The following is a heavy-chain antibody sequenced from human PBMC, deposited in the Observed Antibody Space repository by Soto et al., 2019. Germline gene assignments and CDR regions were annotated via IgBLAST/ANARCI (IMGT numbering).Heavy chain of an antibody. V-gene: IGHV4-59*01. CDR3: TRRQGSYLDQ. J-gene: IGHJ4*02. CDR2: ISYSGST. Sequence: QVQLQESGPGLGKPSETLSLNCTVSGGSISSFYWSWVRQTPGKGLEWIGYISYSGSTNYNPSLNSRVTISVDTSKKQFSLKLTSVTTADTAVYYCTRRQGSYLDQWGQGTLVTVSS. CDR1: GGSISSFY. D-gene: IGHD2-15*01.